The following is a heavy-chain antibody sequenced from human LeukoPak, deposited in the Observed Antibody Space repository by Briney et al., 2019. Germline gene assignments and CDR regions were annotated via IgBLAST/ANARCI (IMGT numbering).Heavy chain of an antibody. D-gene: IGHD3-16*01. CDR2: INSDGSST. CDR1: GFTFSSYW. V-gene: IGHV3-74*01. J-gene: IGHJ6*02. Sequence: GGSLRLSCAASGFTFSSYWMHWVRQAPGKGLVWVSRINSDGSSTSYADSVKGRFTISRDNAKNTLYLQMNSLRAEDTAVYYCARGRGSGKRYYYGMDVWGQGTTVTVSS. CDR3: ARGRGSGKRYYYGMDV.